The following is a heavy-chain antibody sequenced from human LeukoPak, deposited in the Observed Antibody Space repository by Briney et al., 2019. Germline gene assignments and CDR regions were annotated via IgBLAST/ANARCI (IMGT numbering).Heavy chain of an antibody. Sequence: PLETLSLTCTVSGGSISSYYWSWIRQPPGKGLEWIGYIYYSGSTNYNPSLKSRVTISVDTSKNQFSLKLSSVTAADTAVYYCARSWDTAMDIFDYWGQGTLVTVSS. D-gene: IGHD5-18*01. V-gene: IGHV4-59*01. J-gene: IGHJ4*02. CDR3: ARSWDTAMDIFDY. CDR2: IYYSGST. CDR1: GGSISSYY.